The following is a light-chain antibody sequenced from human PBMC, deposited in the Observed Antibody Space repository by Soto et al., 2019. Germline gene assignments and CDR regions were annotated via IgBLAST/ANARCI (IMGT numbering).Light chain of an antibody. V-gene: IGKV1-39*01. Sequence: DIQMTQSPPSLSASVGDRVTITCRASQSISHYLNWYQLIPGKAPKLLIYSASTLQSGAPSRFSGSGSGTDFTLSISSLQPEDFATYYCQQSYSTPLTFGGGTKVEIK. CDR3: QQSYSTPLT. J-gene: IGKJ4*01. CDR1: QSISHY. CDR2: SAS.